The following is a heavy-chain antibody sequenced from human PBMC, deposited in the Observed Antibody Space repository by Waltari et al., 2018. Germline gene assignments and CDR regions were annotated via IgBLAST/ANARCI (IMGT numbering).Heavy chain of an antibody. V-gene: IGHV3-30*01. J-gene: IGHJ4*02. CDR1: GFSFSRHA. D-gene: IGHD6-19*01. CDR3: ARNGDDSGWNFDS. Sequence: QVQVVQSGGGVVQPGRSLRLSCAASGFSFSRHAFHWVRQAPGKGLEWVSFISRDGRNKYYSDSVKGRFSISRDDSRNTVYLQMNTLTPEDTAIYYCARNGDDSGWNFDSWGQGDLVTVSS. CDR2: ISRDGRNK.